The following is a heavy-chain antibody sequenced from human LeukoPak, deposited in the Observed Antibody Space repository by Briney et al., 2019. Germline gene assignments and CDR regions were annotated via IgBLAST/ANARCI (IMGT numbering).Heavy chain of an antibody. V-gene: IGHV3-43*01. CDR2: ISWNGARI. D-gene: IGHD6-19*01. CDR1: GFTFAEYT. J-gene: IGHJ4*02. CDR3: VKDLVAASENVRGWYPMDC. Sequence: PGGSLRLSCAASGFTFAEYTMHWVRQAPGKGLEWVSLISWNGARIHYGDSVKGRFTISRDKSKNSLYLQMNSLRTEDTALYYCVKDLVAASENVRGWYPMDCWGQGTLVTVSS.